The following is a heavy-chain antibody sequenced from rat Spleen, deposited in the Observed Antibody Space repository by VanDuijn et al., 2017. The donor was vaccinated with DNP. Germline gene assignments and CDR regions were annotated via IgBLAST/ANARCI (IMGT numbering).Heavy chain of an antibody. V-gene: IGHV5-31*01. CDR2: ITDSGGST. Sequence: EVQLVESGGDLVQPGRSLKLSCVASGFTFNNYWMTWIRQVPGKGLEWVASITDSGGSTYYPDSVKGRFTISRDNAKNTLYLQMNSLRSEDTATYYCARHWYFDFWGPGTMVTVSS. J-gene: IGHJ1*01. CDR1: GFTFNNYW. CDR3: ARHWYFDF.